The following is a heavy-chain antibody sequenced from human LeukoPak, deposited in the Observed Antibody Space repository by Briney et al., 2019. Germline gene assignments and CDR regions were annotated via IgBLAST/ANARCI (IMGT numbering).Heavy chain of an antibody. J-gene: IGHJ4*02. CDR3: AKINNYDDY. V-gene: IGHV3-30*18. CDR2: ISPDGNSD. CDR1: GFTFSSFG. D-gene: IGHD3-22*01. Sequence: GRSLRLSCAASGFTFSSFGIHWVHQAPGMGLEWVAAISPDGNSDYYTDSVKGRFTVSRDNSKNMIYLQMNSLRGEDSAVYYCAKINNYDDYWGQGTLVTVSS.